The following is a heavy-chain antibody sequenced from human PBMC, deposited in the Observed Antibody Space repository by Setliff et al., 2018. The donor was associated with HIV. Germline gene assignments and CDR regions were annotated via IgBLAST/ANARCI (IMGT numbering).Heavy chain of an antibody. Sequence: LSLTCTVSGGSISSGGYYWSWIRQHPGKGLEWIGYIYYSGSTYYNPSLKSRVTISVDTSKNQFSLKLSSVTAADTAVYYCASVPKERSASYYYYYYMDVWGKGTTVTVSS. V-gene: IGHV4-31*03. CDR2: IYYSGST. D-gene: IGHD2-2*01. CDR1: GGSISSGGYY. CDR3: ASVPKERSASYYYYYYMDV. J-gene: IGHJ6*03.